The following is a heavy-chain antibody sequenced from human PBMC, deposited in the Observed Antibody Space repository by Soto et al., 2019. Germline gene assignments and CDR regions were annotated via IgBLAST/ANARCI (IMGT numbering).Heavy chain of an antibody. CDR1: GGSISSYY. Sequence: SETLSLTCTVSGGSISSYYWSWIRQPPGKGLEWIGYIYYSGSTNYNPSLKSRVTISVDTSKNQFSLKLSSVTAADTAVYYCASIAARPPGMIYYGMDVWGQGTTVTVSS. CDR2: IYYSGST. V-gene: IGHV4-59*01. D-gene: IGHD6-13*01. J-gene: IGHJ6*02. CDR3: ASIAARPPGMIYYGMDV.